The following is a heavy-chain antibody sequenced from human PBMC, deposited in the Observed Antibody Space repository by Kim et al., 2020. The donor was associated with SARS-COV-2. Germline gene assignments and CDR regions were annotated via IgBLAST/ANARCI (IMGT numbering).Heavy chain of an antibody. V-gene: IGHV4-59*01. CDR3: ARAPLRYMTTYYYGMDV. CDR2: IYYSGST. D-gene: IGHD3-9*01. J-gene: IGHJ6*02. CDR1: GGSISSYY. Sequence: SETLSLTCTVSGGSISSYYWSWIRQPPGKGLEWIGYIYYSGSTNYNPSLKSRVTISVDTSKNQFSLKLSSVTAADTAVYYCARAPLRYMTTYYYGMDVWGQGTTVTVSS.